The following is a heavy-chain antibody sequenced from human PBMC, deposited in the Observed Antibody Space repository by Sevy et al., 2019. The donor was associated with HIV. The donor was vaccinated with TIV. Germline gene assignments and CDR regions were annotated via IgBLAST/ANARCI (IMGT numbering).Heavy chain of an antibody. CDR3: ASLHLGYCSGGSCYHFDY. CDR2: IYYSGST. CDR1: GGSISSSSYY. D-gene: IGHD2-15*01. V-gene: IGHV4-39*01. Sequence: SETLSFTCTVSGGSISSSSYYWGWIRQPPGKGLEWIGSIYYSGSTYYNPSLKSRVTISVDTSKNQFSLKLSAVTAADTAVYYCASLHLGYCSGGSCYHFDYWGQGTLVTVSS. J-gene: IGHJ4*02.